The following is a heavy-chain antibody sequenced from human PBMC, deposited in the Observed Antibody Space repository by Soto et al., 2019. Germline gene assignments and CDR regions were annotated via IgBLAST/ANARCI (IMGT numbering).Heavy chain of an antibody. D-gene: IGHD2-15*01. CDR1: GYTFTSYA. CDR2: INAGNGNT. Sequence: ASVKVSCKASGYTFTSYAMHWVRQAPGQRLEWMGWINAGNGNTKYSQKFQGRVTITRDTSASTAYMELSSLRSEDTAVYYCARDSWLLTYYFDYWGQGTLVTVSS. CDR3: ARDSWLLTYYFDY. V-gene: IGHV1-3*01. J-gene: IGHJ4*02.